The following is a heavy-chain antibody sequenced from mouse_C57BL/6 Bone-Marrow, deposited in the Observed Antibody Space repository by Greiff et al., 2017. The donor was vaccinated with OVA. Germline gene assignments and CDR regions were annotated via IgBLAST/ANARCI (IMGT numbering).Heavy chain of an antibody. CDR2: IYPGDGDT. CDR1: GYAFSSSW. Sequence: QVQLQQSGPELVKPGASVKISCKASGYAFSSSWMNWVKQRPGKGLEWIGRIYPGDGDTNYNGKFKGKATLTADKSSSTAYMQLSSLTSEDSAVYFCARRYGSRSYWYFDVWGTGTTVTVSS. D-gene: IGHD1-1*01. V-gene: IGHV1-82*01. CDR3: ARRYGSRSYWYFDV. J-gene: IGHJ1*03.